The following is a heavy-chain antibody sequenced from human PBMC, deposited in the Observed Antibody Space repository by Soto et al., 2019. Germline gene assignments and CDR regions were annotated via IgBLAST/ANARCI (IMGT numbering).Heavy chain of an antibody. D-gene: IGHD6-13*01. CDR1: GYSFTSYW. Sequence: GESLKISCKGSGYSFTSYWISWVRQMPGKGLEWMGRIDPSDSYTNYSPSFQGHVTISADKSISTAYLQWSSLKASDTAMYYCAKTSLAAARTSEWFDPWGQGTMVTVSS. V-gene: IGHV5-10-1*01. J-gene: IGHJ5*02. CDR2: IDPSDSYT. CDR3: AKTSLAAARTSEWFDP.